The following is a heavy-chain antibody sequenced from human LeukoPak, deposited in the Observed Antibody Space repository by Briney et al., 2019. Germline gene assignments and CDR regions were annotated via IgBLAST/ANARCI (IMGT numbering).Heavy chain of an antibody. J-gene: IGHJ3*02. V-gene: IGHV4-38-2*02. CDR1: GYSISSGSY. CDR3: ARGFPLYSGTYSDTFDI. CDR2: IYHSGST. Sequence: SETLSLTCSVSGYSISSGSYWGWIRQPPGKGLEWIGSIYHSGSTYYNPSLKSRVTISVDTSKNQFSLRLSSVTAADTALYYCARGFPLYSGTYSDTFDIWGRGTMVTVSS. D-gene: IGHD1-26*01.